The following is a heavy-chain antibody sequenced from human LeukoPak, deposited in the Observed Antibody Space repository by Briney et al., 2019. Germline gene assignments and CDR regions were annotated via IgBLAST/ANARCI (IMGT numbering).Heavy chain of an antibody. Sequence: SETLSLTCTVSGGSISSYYWSWIRQPAGKGLECIGRINTSGSTNYNPSLKSRVTMSVDPSKNQFSLRLTSVTAADTAVYYCARVPPYDILTGYYHENWFDPWGQGTLVTVSS. CDR2: INTSGST. D-gene: IGHD3-9*01. CDR1: GGSISSYY. CDR3: ARVPPYDILTGYYHENWFDP. V-gene: IGHV4-4*07. J-gene: IGHJ5*02.